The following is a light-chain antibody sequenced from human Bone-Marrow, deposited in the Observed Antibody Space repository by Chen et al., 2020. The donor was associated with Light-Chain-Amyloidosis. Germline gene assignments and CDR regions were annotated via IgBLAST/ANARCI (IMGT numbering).Light chain of an antibody. J-gene: IGLJ3*02. CDR2: ADD. V-gene: IGLV6-57*01. CDR3: QSYQGSSQGV. CDR1: SGSIATNY. Sequence: NFMLTQPHSVSESPGKTVIIYCTRSSGSIATNYVQWYQQRPGRSPTTVIYADDQRPSGVPDRFSVSIDRSSNSASLPISGLKTEDEADYYCQSYQGSSQGVFGGGTKLTVL.